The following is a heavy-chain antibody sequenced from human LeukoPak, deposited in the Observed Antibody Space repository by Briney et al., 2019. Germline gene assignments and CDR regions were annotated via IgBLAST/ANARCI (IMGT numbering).Heavy chain of an antibody. CDR2: INPTGGST. CDR1: GYIFTSYY. Sequence: DSVTVSCKASGYIFTSYYMHWVRQAPGQGLEWMGMINPTGGSTTYAQRFQGRVTMTSDTSTTTVYMDLSSLKSDDTAVYYCARATSITGWIALWGQGTLVTVSS. V-gene: IGHV1-46*01. J-gene: IGHJ4*02. D-gene: IGHD1-20*01. CDR3: ARATSITGWIAL.